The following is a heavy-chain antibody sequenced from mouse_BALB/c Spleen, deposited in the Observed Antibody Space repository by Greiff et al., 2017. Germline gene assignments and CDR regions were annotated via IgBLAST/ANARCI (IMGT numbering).Heavy chain of an antibody. Sequence: EVQLQQSGPELMKPGASVKISCKASGYSFTSYYMHWVKQSHGKSLEWIGYIDPFNGGTSYNQKFKGKATLTVDKSSSTAYMHLSSLTSDDSAVYYCARSRDYDGGYAMGGWGQGTTVTVSS. CDR1: GYSFTSYY. CDR3: ARSRDYDGGYAMGG. J-gene: IGHJ4*01. CDR2: IDPFNGGT. D-gene: IGHD2-4*01. V-gene: IGHV1S135*01.